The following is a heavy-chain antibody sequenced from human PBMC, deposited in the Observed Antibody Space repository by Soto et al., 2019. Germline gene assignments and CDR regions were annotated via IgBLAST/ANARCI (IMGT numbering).Heavy chain of an antibody. CDR2: IYYSGST. V-gene: IGHV4-39*01. Sequence: SESLSLTCTVSGGSSSSSSDYWGWIRQPPGKGLEWIGSIYYSGSTYYNPSLESRVTISVDTSKNQFSLKLSSVTAADTAVYYCAKGGSGSYSNAFDIRGQGTMVTVSS. D-gene: IGHD3-10*01. J-gene: IGHJ3*02. CDR3: AKGGSGSYSNAFDI. CDR1: GGSSSSSSDY.